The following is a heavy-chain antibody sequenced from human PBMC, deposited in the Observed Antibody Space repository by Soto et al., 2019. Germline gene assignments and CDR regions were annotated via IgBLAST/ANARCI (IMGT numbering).Heavy chain of an antibody. CDR1: GDTFSNHA. CDR3: VTDDVNRAFEY. J-gene: IGHJ4*02. CDR2: IIPIFDAA. Sequence: QVQLVQSGADVKRPGSSVKVSCKASGDTFSNHAVSWVRQAPGQGLEWMGGIIPIFDAANYAQKFQGRLTITADESSNIAHMELSSLRFEDTAVYYCVTDDVNRAFEYWGQGTLVTVSS. V-gene: IGHV1-69*01.